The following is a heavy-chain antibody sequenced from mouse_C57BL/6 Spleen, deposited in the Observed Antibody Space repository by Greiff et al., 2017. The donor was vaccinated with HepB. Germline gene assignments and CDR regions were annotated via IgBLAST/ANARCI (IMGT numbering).Heavy chain of an antibody. J-gene: IGHJ3*01. CDR2: INPNNGGT. Sequence: EVQLQQSGPELVKPGASVKISCKASGYTFTDYYMNWVKQSHGKSLEWIGDINPNNGGTSYNQKFKGKATLTVDKSSSTAYMELRSLTSEDSAVYYCARSGSEIYYGNYLAWFAYWGQGTLVTVSA. V-gene: IGHV1-26*01. CDR1: GYTFTDYY. D-gene: IGHD2-1*01. CDR3: ARSGSEIYYGNYLAWFAY.